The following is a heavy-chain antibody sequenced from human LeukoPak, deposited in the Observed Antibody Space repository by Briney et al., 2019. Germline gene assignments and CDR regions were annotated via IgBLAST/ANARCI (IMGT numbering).Heavy chain of an antibody. Sequence: WETLSLTCAVSGVSISSHYWSWIRQPAGKGLEWIGRISTSGITNYNPSLKSRVTMSVDTSKNQFSLKLSSVTAADTAVYYCARHGKWFGEFYNWFDPWGQGTLVTVSS. V-gene: IGHV4-4*07. CDR3: ARHGKWFGEFYNWFDP. D-gene: IGHD3-10*01. J-gene: IGHJ5*02. CDR1: GVSISSHY. CDR2: ISTSGIT.